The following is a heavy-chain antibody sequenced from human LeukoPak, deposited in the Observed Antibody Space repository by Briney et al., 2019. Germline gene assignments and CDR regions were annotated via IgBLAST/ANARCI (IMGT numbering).Heavy chain of an antibody. CDR3: ARVGPAGTTISYYYYYMDV. D-gene: IGHD1-7*01. V-gene: IGHV1-69*02. CDR1: GGTFSSYT. Sequence: SMKVSCKASGGTFSSYTISWVRRAPGQGLEWMGRIIPILGIANYAQMFEGRVTITADKSTSTAYMELSSLRSEDTAVYYCARVGPAGTTISYYYYYMDVWGKGTTVTVSS. CDR2: IIPILGIA. J-gene: IGHJ6*03.